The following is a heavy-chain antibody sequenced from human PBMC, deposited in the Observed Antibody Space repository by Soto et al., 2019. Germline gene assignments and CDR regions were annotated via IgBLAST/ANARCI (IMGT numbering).Heavy chain of an antibody. D-gene: IGHD4-4*01. CDR1: GGSFSGYY. Sequence: QVQLQQWGAGLLKPSETLSLTCAVYGGSFSGYYWSWIRQPPGKGLEWIGEINHSGSTNYNPSLKSRVTISVDTSKNQFSLKLSSVTAADTAVYYCATYSNQTKGRYFDYWGQGTLVTVSS. J-gene: IGHJ4*02. CDR3: ATYSNQTKGRYFDY. V-gene: IGHV4-34*01. CDR2: INHSGST.